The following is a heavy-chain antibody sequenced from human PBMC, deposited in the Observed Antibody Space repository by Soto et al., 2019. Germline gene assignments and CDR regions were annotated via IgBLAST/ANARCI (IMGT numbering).Heavy chain of an antibody. CDR1: GFTLSDYY. V-gene: IGHV3-11*06. CDR3: ARIKYSSSSGGFDY. J-gene: IGHJ4*02. CDR2: ISSSSSYT. Sequence: LGGSLRLSCAASGFTLSDYYMSWIRQAPGKGLEWVSYISSSSSYTNYADSVKGRFTISRDNAKNSLYLQMNSLRAEDTAVYYCARIKYSSSSGGFDYWGQGTLVTVSS. D-gene: IGHD6-6*01.